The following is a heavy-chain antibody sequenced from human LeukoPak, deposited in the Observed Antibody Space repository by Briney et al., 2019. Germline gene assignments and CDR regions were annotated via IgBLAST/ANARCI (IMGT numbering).Heavy chain of an antibody. V-gene: IGHV3-23*01. J-gene: IGHJ3*02. CDR2: ISGSGGST. Sequence: PGGSLRLSCAASGFTFNSYAMSGVRQAPGKGLEWVSGISGSGGSTSYADSVKGRFTISRDNSKNTLYLQMNSLRVEDTAVYYCAKGFVGSIPDYFDIWGQGTMVTVSS. CDR1: GFTFNSYA. D-gene: IGHD1-26*01. CDR3: AKGFVGSIPDYFDI.